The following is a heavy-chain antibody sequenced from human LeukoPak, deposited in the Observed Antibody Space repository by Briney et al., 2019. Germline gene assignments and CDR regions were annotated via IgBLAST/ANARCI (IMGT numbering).Heavy chain of an antibody. CDR1: GGSISSGEYY. CDR3: ARWWGWFDP. V-gene: IGHV4-30-4*01. Sequence: PSQTLSLTCTVSGGSISSGEYYWSWIRQPPGKGLEWIGYIYYSGSTYHNPSLKSRVTISVDTSKNQFSLKLSSVTAADTAVYYRARWWGWFDPWGQGTLGTVSS. J-gene: IGHJ5*02. D-gene: IGHD2-8*02. CDR2: IYYSGST.